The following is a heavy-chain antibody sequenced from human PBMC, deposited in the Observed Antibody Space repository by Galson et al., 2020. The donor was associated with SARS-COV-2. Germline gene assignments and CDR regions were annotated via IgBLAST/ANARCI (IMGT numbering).Heavy chain of an antibody. V-gene: IGHV4-39*01. CDR1: GGSISSISYY. D-gene: IGHD2-21*02. CDR2: IYYSGST. J-gene: IGHJ5*02. CDR3: ARHPLFVVVTAISGWFDP. Sequence: ASETLSLTCTVSGGSISSISYYWGWIRQPPGKGLEWIGSIYYSGSTYYNPSLKSRVTISVDTSKNQFSLKLSSVTAADTAVYYCARHPLFVVVTAISGWFDPWGQGTLVTVSS.